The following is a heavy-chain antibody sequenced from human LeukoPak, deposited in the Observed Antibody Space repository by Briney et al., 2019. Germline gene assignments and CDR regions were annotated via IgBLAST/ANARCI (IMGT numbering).Heavy chain of an antibody. Sequence: GGSLRLSCAASGLTFSSYAMSWVRQAPGKGLEWVSAISGSGGSTYYADSVKGRFTISRDNSKNTLYLQMNSLRAEDTAVYYCAKTNRYNWNDRGANFDYWGQGTLVTVSS. CDR2: ISGSGGST. CDR1: GLTFSSYA. CDR3: AKTNRYNWNDRGANFDY. V-gene: IGHV3-23*01. J-gene: IGHJ4*02. D-gene: IGHD1-20*01.